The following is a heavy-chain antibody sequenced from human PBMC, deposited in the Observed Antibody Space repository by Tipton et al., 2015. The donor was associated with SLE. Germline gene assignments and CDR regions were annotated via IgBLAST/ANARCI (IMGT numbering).Heavy chain of an antibody. J-gene: IGHJ4*02. CDR2: IYTSGST. D-gene: IGHD5-24*01. CDR3: AGPMAGY. CDR1: GGSISSGSYH. Sequence: LRLSCTVSGGSISSGSYHWSWIRQPAGKGLEWIGHIYTSGSTNYNPSLKSRVTISVDTSKNQFSLKLSSVTAADTAVYYCAGPMAGYWGQGTLVTVSS. V-gene: IGHV4-61*09.